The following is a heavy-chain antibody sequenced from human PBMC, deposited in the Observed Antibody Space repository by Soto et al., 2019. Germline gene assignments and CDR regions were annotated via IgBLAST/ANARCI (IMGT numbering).Heavy chain of an antibody. D-gene: IGHD2-15*01. V-gene: IGHV3-7*01. CDR2: IKQDGSEK. Sequence: GGSLRLSCAASGFTFSSYWMSWVRQAPGKGLEWVANIKQDGSEKYYVDSVKGRFTISRDNAKNSLYLQMKSLRAEDTAVYYCARDLVVVAATPWSMDVWGKGTTVTVSS. CDR1: GFTFSSYW. J-gene: IGHJ6*03. CDR3: ARDLVVVAATPWSMDV.